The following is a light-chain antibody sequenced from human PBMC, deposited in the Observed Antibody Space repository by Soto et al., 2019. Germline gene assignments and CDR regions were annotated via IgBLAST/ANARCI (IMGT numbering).Light chain of an antibody. Sequence: QSVLTQPPSVSGAPGQRVTISCTGGSANIGTGYDVHWYQQVPGTAPKLLIYGNNNRPSGIPDRFSGSKSDTSASLAIAGLQAEDEADYYCQSYDSGLSTYVFGTATKLTVL. J-gene: IGLJ1*01. CDR1: SANIGTGYD. CDR3: QSYDSGLSTYV. V-gene: IGLV1-40*01. CDR2: GNN.